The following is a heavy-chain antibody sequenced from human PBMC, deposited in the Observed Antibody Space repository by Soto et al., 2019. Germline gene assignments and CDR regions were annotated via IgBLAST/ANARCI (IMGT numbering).Heavy chain of an antibody. J-gene: IGHJ4*02. V-gene: IGHV4-59*08. D-gene: IGHD2-8*01. CDR2: ISDSGST. Sequence: SETLSLTCTVSGASVTSFYWSWIRQAPGKGLEWIGYISDSGSTNYSPSLGSRVTLSVDTSKNQFSLRLTSVTAADTAVYYCARRNGIDFWGQGTLVTVSS. CDR3: ARRNGIDF. CDR1: GASVTSFY.